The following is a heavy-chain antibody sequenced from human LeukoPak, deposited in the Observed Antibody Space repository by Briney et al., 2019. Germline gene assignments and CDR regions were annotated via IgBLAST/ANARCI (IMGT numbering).Heavy chain of an antibody. CDR2: ISGGGGST. Sequence: GGSLRLSCAASGFTFSSYAMSWVRQAPGKGLEWVSAISGGGGSTYYADSVKGRFTISRDNSKNTLYLQINSLRTEDTAVYYCARDQRIGGYSYGLTGNFDYWGQGTLVTVSS. CDR1: GFTFSSYA. CDR3: ARDQRIGGYSYGLTGNFDY. J-gene: IGHJ4*02. V-gene: IGHV3-23*01. D-gene: IGHD5-18*01.